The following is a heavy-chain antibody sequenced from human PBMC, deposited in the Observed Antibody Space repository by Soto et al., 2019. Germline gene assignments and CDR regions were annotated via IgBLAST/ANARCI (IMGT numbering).Heavy chain of an antibody. J-gene: IGHJ4*02. CDR2: MNPDSGNT. CDR1: GYTFTSYD. D-gene: IGHD2-21*01. V-gene: IGHV1-8*01. CDR3: ARAVGGDNVNFDS. Sequence: QVQLVQSGAEVRTPGASVKVSCKASGYTFTSYDINWVRQATGQGPEWMGWMNPDSGNTGYVQKFQGRVTMTRNTARSTAYMELSSLRSEDTAVYYCARAVGGDNVNFDSRGQGSLVTVSS.